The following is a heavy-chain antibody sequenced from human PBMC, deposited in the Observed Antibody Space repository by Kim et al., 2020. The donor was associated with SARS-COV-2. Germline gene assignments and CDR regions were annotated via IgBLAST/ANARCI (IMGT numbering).Heavy chain of an antibody. CDR1: GFTFDDYA. V-gene: IGHV3-9*01. Sequence: GGSLRLSCAASGFTFDDYAMHWVRQAPGKGLEWVSGISWNSGSIGYADSVKGRFTISRDNAKNSLYLQMNSLRAEDTALYYCAKDISSGPPAPIDAFDIWGQGTMVTRSS. CDR3: AKDISSGPPAPIDAFDI. J-gene: IGHJ3*02. D-gene: IGHD3-16*02. CDR2: ISWNSGSI.